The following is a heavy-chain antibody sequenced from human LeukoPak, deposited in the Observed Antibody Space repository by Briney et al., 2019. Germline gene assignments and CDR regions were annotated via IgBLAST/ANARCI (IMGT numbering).Heavy chain of an antibody. V-gene: IGHV3-48*03. J-gene: IGHJ6*03. Sequence: GGSLRLSCAASGFTFSSYEMNWVRQAPGKGLEWVSYISSSGSTIYYADSVKGRFTISRDNAQNSLYLQMNSLRAEDTAVYYCARGGAYYYYMDVWGKGTTVTVSS. D-gene: IGHD4/OR15-4a*01. CDR2: ISSSGSTI. CDR3: ARGGAYYYYMDV. CDR1: GFTFSSYE.